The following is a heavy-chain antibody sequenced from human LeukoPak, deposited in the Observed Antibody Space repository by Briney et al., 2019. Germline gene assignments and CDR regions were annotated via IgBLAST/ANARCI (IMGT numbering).Heavy chain of an antibody. CDR1: GYTFTSYG. V-gene: IGHV1-2*02. CDR3: AREGELYCGGDCYFDY. Sequence: ASVKVSCKASGYTFTSYGISWVRQAPGQGLEWMGWINPNSGGTNYAQKFQGRVTMTRDTSISTAYMELSRLRSDDTAVYYCAREGELYCGGDCYFDYWGQGTLVTVSS. D-gene: IGHD2-21*02. CDR2: INPNSGGT. J-gene: IGHJ4*02.